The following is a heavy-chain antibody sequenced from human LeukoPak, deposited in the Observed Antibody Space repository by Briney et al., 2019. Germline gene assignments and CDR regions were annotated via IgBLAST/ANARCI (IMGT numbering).Heavy chain of an antibody. Sequence: PGGSLRLSCAASGFTFSDYYMGWIRQAPGKGLEWVSYITSSGSATYYADSMKGRFTISRDNAKKSLSLQMESPRAEDTAVYYCARAINDAFDIWGLGTLVIVSS. V-gene: IGHV3-11*04. CDR1: GFTFSDYY. CDR2: ITSSGSAT. J-gene: IGHJ3*02. D-gene: IGHD5-24*01. CDR3: ARAINDAFDI.